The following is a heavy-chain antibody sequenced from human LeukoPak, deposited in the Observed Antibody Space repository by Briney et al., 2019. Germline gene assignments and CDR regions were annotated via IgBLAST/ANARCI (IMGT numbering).Heavy chain of an antibody. CDR2: IYYNGST. CDR3: ARVPYYYDSSGYSEGAFDI. Sequence: SETLSLTCTVSGGSISSYYWSWIRQPPGKGLEWIGNIYYNGSTNYNPSLKSRVTISVDTSKNQFSLKLSSVTAADTAVYYCARVPYYYDSSGYSEGAFDIWGQGTMVTVSS. V-gene: IGHV4-59*12. CDR1: GGSISSYY. D-gene: IGHD3-22*01. J-gene: IGHJ3*02.